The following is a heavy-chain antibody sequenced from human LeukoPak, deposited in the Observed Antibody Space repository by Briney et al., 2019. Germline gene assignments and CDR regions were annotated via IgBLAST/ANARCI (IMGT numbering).Heavy chain of an antibody. V-gene: IGHV3-30*04. CDR1: GFTFSSYA. Sequence: GGSLRLSCAASGFTFSSYAMHWVRQAPGKGLEWVAVISYDGSNKYYADSVKGRFTISRDNSKNTLYLQMNSLSAEDTAVYYCARDYASGSGWYFDYWGQGALVTVSS. CDR3: ARDYASGSGWYFDY. D-gene: IGHD6-19*01. CDR2: ISYDGSNK. J-gene: IGHJ4*02.